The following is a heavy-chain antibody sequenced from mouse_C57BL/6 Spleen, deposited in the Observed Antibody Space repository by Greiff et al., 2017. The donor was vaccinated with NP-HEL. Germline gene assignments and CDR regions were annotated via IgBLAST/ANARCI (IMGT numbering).Heavy chain of an antibody. CDR2: IDPEDGDT. V-gene: IGHV14-2*01. Sequence: EVQLQQSGAELVKPGASVKLSCTASGFNIKDYYMHWVKQRTEQGLEWIGRIDPEDGDTKYAPKFQGKATITADTSSNTAYLQLSSLTSEDTAVYYCARSHYYYGSSYGWYFDVWGTGTTVTVSS. D-gene: IGHD1-1*01. CDR1: GFNIKDYY. CDR3: ARSHYYYGSSYGWYFDV. J-gene: IGHJ1*03.